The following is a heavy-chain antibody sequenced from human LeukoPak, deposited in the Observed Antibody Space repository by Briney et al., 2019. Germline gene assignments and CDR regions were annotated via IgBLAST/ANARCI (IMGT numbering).Heavy chain of an antibody. D-gene: IGHD3-10*01. Sequence: GGSLRLSCAASGFTFSSYSMNWVRQAPGKGLEWVSSISSSSSYIYYADSVEGRFTISRDNAKNSLYLQMNSLRGEDTAVYYCAELGITMIGGVWGKGTTVTISS. CDR3: AELGITMIGGV. J-gene: IGHJ6*04. CDR2: ISSSSSYI. CDR1: GFTFSSYS. V-gene: IGHV3-21*01.